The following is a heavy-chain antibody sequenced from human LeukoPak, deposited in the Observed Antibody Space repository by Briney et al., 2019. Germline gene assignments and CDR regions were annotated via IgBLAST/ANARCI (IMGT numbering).Heavy chain of an antibody. CDR3: AKDRYYGSGSYNYMDV. Sequence: GGTLRLSCAASGFTFSSYGMSWVRQAPGKGLEWVSAISGSGGSTYYADSVKGRFTISRDNSKNTLYLQMNSLRAEDTAVYYCAKDRYYGSGSYNYMDVWGKGTTVTISS. CDR2: ISGSGGST. D-gene: IGHD3-10*01. CDR1: GFTFSSYG. V-gene: IGHV3-23*01. J-gene: IGHJ6*03.